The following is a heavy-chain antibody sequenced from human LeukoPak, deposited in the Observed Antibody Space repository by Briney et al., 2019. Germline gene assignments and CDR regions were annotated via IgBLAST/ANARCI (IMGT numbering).Heavy chain of an antibody. Sequence: GASVKFSCKASGYTFTSYRISWVRQAPGPGIEWMGWISAYNGNTNYAQKLQGRVTMTTDTSTSTAYMELRSLRSDDTAVYYCARDLDWLFDYWGQGTLVTVSS. CDR3: ARDLDWLFDY. V-gene: IGHV1-18*01. CDR2: ISAYNGNT. D-gene: IGHD3-9*01. J-gene: IGHJ4*02. CDR1: GYTFTSYR.